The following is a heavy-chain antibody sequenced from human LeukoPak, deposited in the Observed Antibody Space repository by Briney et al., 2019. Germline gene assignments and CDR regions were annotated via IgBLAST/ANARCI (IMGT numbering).Heavy chain of an antibody. Sequence: SETLSLTCAVYGVSFSGYYWSWIRQPPGKGLEWIGEINHSGSTNYNPSLKSRVTIPVDTSKNQFSLKLSSVTAADTAVYYCARPRGVVRFQKYFQHWGQGTLVTVSS. CDR2: INHSGST. CDR3: ARPRGVVRFQKYFQH. J-gene: IGHJ1*01. CDR1: GVSFSGYY. V-gene: IGHV4-34*01. D-gene: IGHD2-15*01.